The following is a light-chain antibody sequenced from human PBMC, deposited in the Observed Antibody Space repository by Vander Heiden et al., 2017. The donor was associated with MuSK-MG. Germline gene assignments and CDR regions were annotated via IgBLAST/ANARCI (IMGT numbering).Light chain of an antibody. CDR3: CSYAGTDTYVV. CDR1: SRDVGNSNL. CDR2: EVS. V-gene: IGLV2-23*02. Sequence: QSDLTQPASVSGSPGQSVTISCTGPSRDVGNSNLVAWYQRHPGKAPKLIMYEVSKRPAGVSNRFSGSKSGNTASLTISGLQAEDAGDYYCCSYAGTDTYVVFGGGTKLT. J-gene: IGLJ2*01.